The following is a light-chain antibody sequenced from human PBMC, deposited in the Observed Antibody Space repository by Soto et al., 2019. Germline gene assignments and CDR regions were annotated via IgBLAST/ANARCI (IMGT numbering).Light chain of an antibody. V-gene: IGLV3-1*01. J-gene: IGLJ2*01. CDR1: KLGNKY. CDR2: QDS. Sequence: SYELTQPPSVSVSPGQTASITGSGDKLGNKYACWYQQKPGHSPVLVIYQDSKRPSGIPERFSGSNSGNTATLTISGTQAMDEADYYCQAWDSSTVVFGGGTKVTVL. CDR3: QAWDSSTVV.